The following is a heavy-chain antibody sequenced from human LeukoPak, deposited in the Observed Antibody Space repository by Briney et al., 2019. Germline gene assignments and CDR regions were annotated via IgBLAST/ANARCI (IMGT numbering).Heavy chain of an antibody. Sequence: SQTLSLTCAISGDSVSSNSAARNWIRQSPSRGLEWLGRTYYSSKWYNGYAVSVKSRITINPDTSKNQFSLQLNSVTPEDTALYYCARGAVAVRNAFDIWGQGTMVTVSS. CDR3: ARGAVAVRNAFDI. J-gene: IGHJ3*02. CDR1: GDSVSSNSAA. CDR2: TYYSSKWYN. D-gene: IGHD6-19*01. V-gene: IGHV6-1*01.